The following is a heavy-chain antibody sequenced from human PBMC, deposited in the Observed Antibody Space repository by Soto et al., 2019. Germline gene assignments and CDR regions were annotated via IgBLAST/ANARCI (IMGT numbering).Heavy chain of an antibody. CDR1: GGSISSGGYY. J-gene: IGHJ6*02. Sequence: QVQLQESGPGLVKPSETLSFTCNVSGGSISSGGYYWSWIRQLPGKGLEWIGYIYHRGGTYYNPALKRRITISVDTSKNQCSLKMTSVTAADTAVYFCARAPGRMMNALRYYYGLDVWGQGTTVNVSS. CDR3: ARAPGRMMNALRYYYGLDV. V-gene: IGHV4-31*02. D-gene: IGHD2-8*01. CDR2: IYHRGGT.